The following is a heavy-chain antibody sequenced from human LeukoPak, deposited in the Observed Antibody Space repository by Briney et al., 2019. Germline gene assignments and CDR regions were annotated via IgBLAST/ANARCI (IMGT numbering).Heavy chain of an antibody. CDR3: SRENGAFSPFGY. Sequence: SETLSLTCTVSGASVSSGSYCWSWVRQPPGKGLEYIGYIFNSGSTNYDPSLKSRVTISVDMSENQFSLKLSSVTAADTAVYYCSRENGAFSPFGYWGQGTLVTVLS. CDR1: GASVSSGSYC. V-gene: IGHV4-61*01. CDR2: IFNSGST. D-gene: IGHD2-8*01. J-gene: IGHJ4*02.